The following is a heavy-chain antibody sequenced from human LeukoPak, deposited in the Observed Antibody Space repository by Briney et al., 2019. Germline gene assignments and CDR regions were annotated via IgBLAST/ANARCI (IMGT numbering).Heavy chain of an antibody. CDR3: ARDSNYYGYYMDV. Sequence: SETLSLTCTVSGGSISSYYWSWIRQPPGKGLEWIGYMYYTGSTNYNPSLKSRVTISVDTSKTQLSLKLSSVTAADTAVYYCARDSNYYGYYMDVWGKGTTVTISS. D-gene: IGHD3-10*01. J-gene: IGHJ6*03. V-gene: IGHV4-59*01. CDR2: MYYTGST. CDR1: GGSISSYY.